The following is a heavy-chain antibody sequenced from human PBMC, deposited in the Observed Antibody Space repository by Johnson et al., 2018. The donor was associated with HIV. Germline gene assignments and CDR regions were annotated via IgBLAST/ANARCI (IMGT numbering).Heavy chain of an antibody. CDR2: INSDGSST. J-gene: IGHJ3*02. CDR3: ASGKSWHRSAFDI. CDR1: GFTFSSYW. Sequence: VQLVESGGGLVQPGGSLRLSCAASGFTFSSYWMHWVRRAPGKGLVWVSHINSDGSSTSYADSVKGRFTISRDNAKNTLFVQMSRLRAEDTAVYYWASGKSWHRSAFDIWDQGTMVTVSS. V-gene: IGHV3-74*02. D-gene: IGHD6-13*01.